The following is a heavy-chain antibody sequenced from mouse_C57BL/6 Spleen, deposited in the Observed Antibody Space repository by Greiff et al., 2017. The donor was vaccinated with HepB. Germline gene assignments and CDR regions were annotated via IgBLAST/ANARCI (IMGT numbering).Heavy chain of an antibody. CDR1: GYTFTDYY. Sequence: VQLQQSGPVLVKPGASVKMSCKASGYTFTDYYMNWVKQSHGKSLEWIGVINPYNGGTSYNQKFKGKATLTVDKSSSTAYLELNSLTSEDAAVYYCAKGETDYYGSRDYAMDYWGQGTSVTVSS. CDR2: INPYNGGT. CDR3: AKGETDYYGSRDYAMDY. J-gene: IGHJ4*01. D-gene: IGHD1-2*01. V-gene: IGHV1-19*01.